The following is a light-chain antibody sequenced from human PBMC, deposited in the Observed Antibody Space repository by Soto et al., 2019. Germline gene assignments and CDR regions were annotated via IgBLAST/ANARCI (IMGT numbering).Light chain of an antibody. CDR2: EGS. CDR3: CSYAGSSSYV. CDR1: SIDVGNYNL. J-gene: IGLJ1*01. V-gene: IGLV2-23*01. Sequence: QSELTKPASVSGSPGQSITISCTGTSIDVGNYNLVSWYQQHPGKAPQLMIFEGSKRPSGVSNRFSGSKSGNTASLTISGLQAEDEADYYCCSYAGSSSYVFGTGTMV.